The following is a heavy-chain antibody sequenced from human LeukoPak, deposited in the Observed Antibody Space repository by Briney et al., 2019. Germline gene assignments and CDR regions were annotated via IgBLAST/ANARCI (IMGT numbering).Heavy chain of an antibody. Sequence: SETLSLTCSVSGVSISTYYWIWIRQPPAKGLEWMGFFSYSGSTKYNPSLKSRVTMSVDTSKNQCSLKLSSVTAADTAVYYCARMYSGTSYYFDYWGQGTLVTVSS. CDR3: ARMYSGTSYYFDY. CDR1: GVSISTYY. CDR2: FSYSGST. V-gene: IGHV4-59*01. D-gene: IGHD1-26*01. J-gene: IGHJ4*02.